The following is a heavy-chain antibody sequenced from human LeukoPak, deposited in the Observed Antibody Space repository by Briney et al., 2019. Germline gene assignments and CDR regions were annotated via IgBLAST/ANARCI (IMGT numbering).Heavy chain of an antibody. V-gene: IGHV3-30*19. D-gene: IGHD2-15*01. J-gene: IGHJ3*02. CDR2: ISYDGSNK. CDR3: AREWWAFDI. CDR1: GFTFSSYG. Sequence: GGSLRLSCAASGFTFSSYGMHWVRQAPGKGLEWVAVISYDGSNKYYADSVKGRFTISRDNSKNTLYLQMNSLRAEDTAVYYCAREWWAFDIWGQGTMVTVSS.